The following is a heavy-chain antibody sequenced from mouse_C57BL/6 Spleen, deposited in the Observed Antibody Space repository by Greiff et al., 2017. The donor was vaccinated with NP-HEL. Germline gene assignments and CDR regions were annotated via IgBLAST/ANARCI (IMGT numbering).Heavy chain of an antibody. Sequence: QVQLQQSGPELVKPGASVKISCKASGYAFSSSWMNWVKQRPGKGLEWIGRIYPGDGDTNYNGKFKGKATLTADKSSSTAYMQLSSLTSEDSAVYFCARDDYDDGYAMDYWGQGTSVTVSS. J-gene: IGHJ4*01. CDR2: IYPGDGDT. D-gene: IGHD2-4*01. V-gene: IGHV1-82*01. CDR3: ARDDYDDGYAMDY. CDR1: GYAFSSSW.